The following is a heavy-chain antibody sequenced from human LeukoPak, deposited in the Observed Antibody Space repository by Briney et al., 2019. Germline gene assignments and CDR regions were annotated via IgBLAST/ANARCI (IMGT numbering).Heavy chain of an antibody. D-gene: IGHD3-10*02. CDR3: AELGITMIGGV. CDR1: GFTFSSYE. Sequence: GGSLRLSCAASGFTFSSYEMNWVRQAPGKGLEWVSYISSSGSTIYYADSVKGRFTISRDSAKNSLYLQMNSRRAEDTAVYYCAELGITMIGGVWGKGATVTISS. V-gene: IGHV3-48*03. J-gene: IGHJ6*04. CDR2: ISSSGSTI.